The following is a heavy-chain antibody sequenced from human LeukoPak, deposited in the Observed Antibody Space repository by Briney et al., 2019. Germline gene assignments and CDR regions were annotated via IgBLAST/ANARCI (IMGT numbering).Heavy chain of an antibody. CDR1: GYTFTGYY. CDR3: ARVDCSGGSCYSEFGY. J-gene: IGHJ4*02. Sequence: ASVKVSCKASGYTFTGYYMHWVRQAPGQGLEWMGWINPNSGGTNYAQKFQGRVTMTRDTSISTAYMELSRLRSDDTAVYYCARVDCSGGSCYSEFGYWGQGTLVTVSS. CDR2: INPNSGGT. V-gene: IGHV1-2*02. D-gene: IGHD2-15*01.